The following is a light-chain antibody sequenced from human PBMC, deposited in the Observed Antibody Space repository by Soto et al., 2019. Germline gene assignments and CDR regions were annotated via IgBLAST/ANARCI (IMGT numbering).Light chain of an antibody. Sequence: QSVLTQPPSASGAPGQRGTISCSCSSSNIGSNYVYWYQQLPGMAPKLLIYRNNQRPSGVPGRFSGSKSGTSASLAISGLRYEYEADYYCAAWDDSLSGRVFGGGTQLTVL. CDR3: AAWDDSLSGRV. CDR1: SSNIGSNY. V-gene: IGLV1-47*01. CDR2: RNN. J-gene: IGLJ2*01.